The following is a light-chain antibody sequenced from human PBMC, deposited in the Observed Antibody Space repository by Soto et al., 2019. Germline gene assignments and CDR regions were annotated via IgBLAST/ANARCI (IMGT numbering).Light chain of an antibody. CDR3: QQYNNWPLWT. V-gene: IGKV3-11*01. CDR2: DAS. CDR1: QSVSSY. J-gene: IGKJ1*01. Sequence: EIVLTQSQATLSLSPGERATLSCRASQSVSSYLAWYQQKPGQAPRLLIYDASNRATGIPARFSGSGAGTDFALTISSLEPEDFAVYYCQQYNNWPLWTFGQGTKVDIK.